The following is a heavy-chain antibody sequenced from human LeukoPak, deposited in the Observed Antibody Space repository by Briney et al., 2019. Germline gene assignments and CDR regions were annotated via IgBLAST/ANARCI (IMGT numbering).Heavy chain of an antibody. J-gene: IGHJ6*03. Sequence: GGSLRLSCAASGFTFSSYWMSWVRQAPGKGLEWVANIKQDGSEKYYVDSVKGRFTISRDNAKNSLYLQMNSLRAEDTAVYYCARVGVTTVVTQDYYYYYMDVWGKGTTVTVSS. D-gene: IGHD4-23*01. V-gene: IGHV3-7*01. CDR3: ARVGVTTVVTQDYYYYYMDV. CDR1: GFTFSSYW. CDR2: IKQDGSEK.